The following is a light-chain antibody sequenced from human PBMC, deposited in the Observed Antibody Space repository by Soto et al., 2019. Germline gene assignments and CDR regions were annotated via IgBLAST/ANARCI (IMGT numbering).Light chain of an antibody. Sequence: QSALTQPASVSGSPGQSITISCTGTSSDVGSYNLVSWYQQHPGKAPKIMIYEVSKRPSGVSNRFSGSKSGNTASLTISGLQAEDEADYYCCSYAGSSTWVFGGGTKVPS. CDR2: EVS. V-gene: IGLV2-23*02. J-gene: IGLJ3*02. CDR3: CSYAGSSTWV. CDR1: SSDVGSYNL.